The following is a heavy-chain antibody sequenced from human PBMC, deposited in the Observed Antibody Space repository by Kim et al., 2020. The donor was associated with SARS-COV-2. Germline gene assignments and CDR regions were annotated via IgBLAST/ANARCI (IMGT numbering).Heavy chain of an antibody. CDR3: AKDMGTSGSGFFDY. Sequence: AHSVKGRFPISRDNAKNSLYLQMNSLRAEDTALYYCAKDMGTSGSGFFDYCGQGTLVTVSS. D-gene: IGHD3-10*01. V-gene: IGHV3-9*01. J-gene: IGHJ4*02.